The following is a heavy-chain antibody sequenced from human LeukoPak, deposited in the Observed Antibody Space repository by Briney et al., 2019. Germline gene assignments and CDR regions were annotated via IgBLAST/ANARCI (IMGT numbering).Heavy chain of an antibody. D-gene: IGHD3-10*01. CDR2: INPSGGST. Sequence: ASVKVSCKASGYTFTSYYMHWVRQAPGQGLEWMGVINPSGGSTSYAQKFQGRVTMTRDMSTSTVYMELSSLRSEDTAVYYCARGSRPEFNNYYYLDVWGKGTTVTVSS. CDR1: GYTFTSYY. CDR3: ARGSRPEFNNYYYLDV. V-gene: IGHV1-46*01. J-gene: IGHJ6*03.